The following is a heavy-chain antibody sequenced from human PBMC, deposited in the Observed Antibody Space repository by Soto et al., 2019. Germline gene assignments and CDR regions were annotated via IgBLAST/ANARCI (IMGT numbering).Heavy chain of an antibody. CDR1: GFTFSSYA. CDR3: AKDRFLEWLSYYFDY. D-gene: IGHD3-3*01. V-gene: IGHV3-23*01. Sequence: GGSLRLSCAASGFTFSSYAMSWVRQAPGKGLEWVSAISGSGGSTYYADSVKGRFTISRDNSKNTLYLQMNSLRAEDTAVYYCAKDRFLEWLSYYFDYWGQGTLVTVSS. J-gene: IGHJ4*02. CDR2: ISGSGGST.